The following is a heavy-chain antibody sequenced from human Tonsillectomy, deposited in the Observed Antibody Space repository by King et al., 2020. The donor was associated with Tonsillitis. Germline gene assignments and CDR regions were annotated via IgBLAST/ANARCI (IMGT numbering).Heavy chain of an antibody. Sequence: VQLVESGGGLVKPGGSLRLSCAASGFTFSTYNMNWVRQAPGKGLEWVSSISSSSSYIYYADSVKGRFTISRDNAKNSLYLQMNSLRAEDTAVYYCARDGEYSGSDYYYGMDVWGQGTTVTVSS. CDR1: GFTFSTYN. D-gene: IGHD6-6*01. V-gene: IGHV3-21*01. J-gene: IGHJ6*02. CDR3: ARDGEYSGSDYYYGMDV. CDR2: ISSSSSYI.